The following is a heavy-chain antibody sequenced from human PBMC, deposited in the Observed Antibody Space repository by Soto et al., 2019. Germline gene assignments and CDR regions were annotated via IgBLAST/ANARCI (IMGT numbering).Heavy chain of an antibody. CDR3: ARVRVLRFVEWFGDDAFDI. CDR1: GYTFTSYY. D-gene: IGHD3-3*01. J-gene: IGHJ3*02. CDR2: INPNSGGT. V-gene: IGHV1-2*04. Sequence: VSVKVSCKASGYTFTSYYMHWARKAPGQRHEWMGWINPNSGGTNYAQKFLGWVTMTRDTSISTAYMELSRLRSDDTAVYYCARVRVLRFVEWFGDDAFDIWGHGTVVPVSS.